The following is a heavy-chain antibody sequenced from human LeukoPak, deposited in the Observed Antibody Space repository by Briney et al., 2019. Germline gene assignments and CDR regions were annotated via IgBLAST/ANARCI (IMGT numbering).Heavy chain of an antibody. J-gene: IGHJ4*02. CDR2: IYYSGST. Sequence: SETLSLTCTVSGGSISSYYWSWVRQPPGKGLEWIGYIYYSGSTNYNPSLKSRAAISVDTSKNQFSLKLSSVTAADTAVYYCARDAVGSGTYYNVWGQGTLVTVSS. V-gene: IGHV4-59*01. CDR1: GGSISSYY. D-gene: IGHD3-10*01. CDR3: ARDAVGSGTYYNV.